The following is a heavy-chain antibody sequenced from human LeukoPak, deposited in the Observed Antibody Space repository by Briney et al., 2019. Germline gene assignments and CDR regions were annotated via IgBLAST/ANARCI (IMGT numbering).Heavy chain of an antibody. CDR3: ARDYGDYFDY. J-gene: IGHJ4*02. CDR2: LNPSGDQR. V-gene: IGHV1-46*01. D-gene: IGHD4-17*01. Sequence: GASVKVSCKTSGYTLSTYYMHWVRQAPGQGLEWMGILNPSGDQRIYAQKFQDRVTMTWDTSTSTVYMELSSLRSEDTAVYYCARDYGDYFDYWGQGTLVTVSS. CDR1: GYTLSTYY.